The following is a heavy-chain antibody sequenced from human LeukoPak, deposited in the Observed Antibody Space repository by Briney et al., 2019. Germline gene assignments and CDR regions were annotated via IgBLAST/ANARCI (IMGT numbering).Heavy chain of an antibody. V-gene: IGHV3-7*01. CDR1: EFTFSSYW. CDR3: AAGSTAMVGFDY. D-gene: IGHD5-18*01. CDR2: IKQDGREI. J-gene: IGHJ4*02. Sequence: GGSLRLSCVASEFTFSSYWMSWVRQAPGRGLEWVANIKQDGREIYYVDSVKGRFTISRDNSKNTLYLQMNSLRAEDTAVYYCAAGSTAMVGFDYWGQGTLVTVSS.